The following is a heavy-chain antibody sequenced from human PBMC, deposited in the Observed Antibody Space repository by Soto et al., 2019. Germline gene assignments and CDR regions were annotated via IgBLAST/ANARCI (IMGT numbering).Heavy chain of an antibody. D-gene: IGHD6-6*01. J-gene: IGHJ6*02. Sequence: PSETLSLTCTVSCGSISSYYWSWIRQPPGKGLEWIGYIYYSGSTNYNPSLKSRVTISVDTSKNQFSLKLSSVTAADTAVYYCARDLPSSRYYYYYGMDVWGQGTTVTVSS. CDR1: CGSISSYY. CDR2: IYYSGST. CDR3: ARDLPSSRYYYYYGMDV. V-gene: IGHV4-59*01.